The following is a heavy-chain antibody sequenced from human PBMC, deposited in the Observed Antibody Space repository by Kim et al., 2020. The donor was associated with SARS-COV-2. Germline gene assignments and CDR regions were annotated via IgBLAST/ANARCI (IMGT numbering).Heavy chain of an antibody. V-gene: IGHV5-51*01. CDR3: ARLSMVVMAYGLDV. D-gene: IGHD2-15*01. CDR2: IFPGDSDT. J-gene: IGHJ6*02. Sequence: GESLKISCKGSGFSFASYWIAWVRQMPGKSLEWMGVIFPGDSDTRYSPSFQGQVTISVDKSLSTAYLQWSSLKASDTAMYYCARLSMVVMAYGLDVWGQGTTVTVSS. CDR1: GFSFASYW.